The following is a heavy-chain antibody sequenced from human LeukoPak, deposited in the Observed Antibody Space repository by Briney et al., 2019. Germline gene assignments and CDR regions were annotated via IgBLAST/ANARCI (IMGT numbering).Heavy chain of an antibody. D-gene: IGHD4-23*01. CDR3: AREMITPRTIVTHRGYFDY. CDR1: GFTFSSYA. J-gene: IGHJ4*02. CDR2: ISGSSGST. Sequence: GGSLRLSCAASGFTFSSYAMSWVRQAPGMGLEWVSTISGSSGSTYYADSVKGRFTISRDNSKNTLYLQMNSLRAEDTAVYYCAREMITPRTIVTHRGYFDYWGQGTLVTVSS. V-gene: IGHV3-23*01.